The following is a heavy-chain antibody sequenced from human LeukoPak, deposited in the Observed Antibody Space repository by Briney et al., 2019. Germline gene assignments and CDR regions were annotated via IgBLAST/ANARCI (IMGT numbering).Heavy chain of an antibody. Sequence: GGSLRLSCAASGFTFSSYGMHWVRQAPGKGLEWVEDIWYDGSNKYYADSVKGRFTISRDNSKNTLYLQMNSLRAEDTAVYYCARGGPPYYYDSSALSDAFDIWGQGTMVTVSS. CDR1: GFTFSSYG. J-gene: IGHJ3*02. CDR2: IWYDGSNK. V-gene: IGHV3-33*01. D-gene: IGHD3-22*01. CDR3: ARGGPPYYYDSSALSDAFDI.